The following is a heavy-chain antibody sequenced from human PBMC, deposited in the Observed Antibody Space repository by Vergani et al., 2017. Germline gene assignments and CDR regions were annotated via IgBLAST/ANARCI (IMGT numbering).Heavy chain of an antibody. V-gene: IGHV5-51*01. CDR1: RYSFTSYW. CDR3: ARHRGWGLVVVAATPWYYYYGMDV. J-gene: IGHJ6*02. D-gene: IGHD2-15*01. CDR2: IYPGDSDT. Sequence: EVQLVQSGAEVKKPGESLKISCKGSRYSFTSYWIGWVRQMPGKGLEVMGIIYPGDSDTRYSPSFQDQVTISADKTISTAYLQWSSLKASDTAMYYCARHRGWGLVVVAATPWYYYYGMDVWGQGTTVTVSS.